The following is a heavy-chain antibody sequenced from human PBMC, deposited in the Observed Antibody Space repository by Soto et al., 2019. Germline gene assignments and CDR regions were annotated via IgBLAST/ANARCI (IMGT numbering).Heavy chain of an antibody. D-gene: IGHD6-13*01. Sequence: GGSLRLACAASGFTFSSYSMNWVRQAPGKGLEWVSSISSSSSYIYYADSVKGRFTISRDNAKNSLYLQMNSLRAEDTAVYYCARVQQQLVGQFDYWGQGILVTVSS. CDR2: ISSSSSYI. CDR3: ARVQQQLVGQFDY. V-gene: IGHV3-21*01. J-gene: IGHJ4*02. CDR1: GFTFSSYS.